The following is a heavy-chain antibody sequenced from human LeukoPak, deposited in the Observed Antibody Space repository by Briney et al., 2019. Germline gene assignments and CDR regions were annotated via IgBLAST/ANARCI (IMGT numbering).Heavy chain of an antibody. CDR2: IWYDGSNK. Sequence: GRSLRLPCAASGFTFSCYGMHWVRQAPGKGLEWVAVIWYDGSNKYYADSVKGRFTISRDNSKNTLYLQMNSLRAEDTAVYYCAKDKGGGCFDYWGQGTLVTVSS. V-gene: IGHV3-33*06. D-gene: IGHD6-19*01. CDR3: AKDKGGGCFDY. CDR1: GFTFSCYG. J-gene: IGHJ4*02.